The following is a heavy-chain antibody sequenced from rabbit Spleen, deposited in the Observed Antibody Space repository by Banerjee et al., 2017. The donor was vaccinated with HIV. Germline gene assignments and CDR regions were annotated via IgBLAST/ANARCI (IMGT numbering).Heavy chain of an antibody. CDR1: GFSFSSNC. CDR3: ARNYVNAFDP. D-gene: IGHD1-1*01. J-gene: IGHJ2*01. V-gene: IGHV1S45*01. CDR2: IDTNDGDT. Sequence: LEESGGGRVKPGGTLTLTCTVSGFSFSSNCICCVRQAPGKELEWIVCIDTNDGDTDYANWPKGRFTIYKTSSTTVTLKMTSLTAADSATYFCARNYVNAFDPWGPGTLVTVS.